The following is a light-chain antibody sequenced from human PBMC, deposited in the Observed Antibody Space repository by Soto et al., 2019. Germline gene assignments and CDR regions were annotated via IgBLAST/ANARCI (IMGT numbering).Light chain of an antibody. V-gene: IGLV2-18*02. Sequence: QSVLIQPPSVSGSPGQSVTISCTGTSSDVGSYDYVSWYQQHPGTVPKPMIYNVNTQPSGVPDRFSGSKSGNTASMTISGLQAEDEADYYCSSYISSSTLVFGTGTKVTVL. CDR3: SSYISSSTLV. CDR2: NVN. CDR1: SSDVGSYDY. J-gene: IGLJ1*01.